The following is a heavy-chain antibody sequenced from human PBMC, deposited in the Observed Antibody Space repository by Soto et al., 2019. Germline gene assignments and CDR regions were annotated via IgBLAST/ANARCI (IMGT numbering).Heavy chain of an antibody. V-gene: IGHV3-74*01. D-gene: IGHD2-21*02. J-gene: IGHJ4*02. CDR2: LNGDATVR. Sequence: EVQLVESGGGLVQPGGSLRLSCVASGFAFSTSWMHWVRQVPGKGLVWVARLNGDATVRSYADFVKGRFTISRDNGMSTMYLHMSGLRDEDTAVYYCAAGVTQTGTSNDYWGQGTLITVSS. CDR3: AAGVTQTGTSNDY. CDR1: GFAFSTSW.